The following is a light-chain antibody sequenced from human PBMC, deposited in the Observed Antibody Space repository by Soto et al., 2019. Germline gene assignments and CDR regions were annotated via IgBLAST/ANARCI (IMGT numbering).Light chain of an antibody. Sequence: DIQMTQSPSTLSASVGDRVTITCRASQSLNGWLAWFQKKPGRAPKVLIYKVSNLESGLPLRLSGSGSETEFTLTISSLQPDDFATYYCQQYNSNWWTFGQGTKVEIK. CDR1: QSLNGW. V-gene: IGKV1-5*03. CDR3: QQYNSNWWT. CDR2: KVS. J-gene: IGKJ1*01.